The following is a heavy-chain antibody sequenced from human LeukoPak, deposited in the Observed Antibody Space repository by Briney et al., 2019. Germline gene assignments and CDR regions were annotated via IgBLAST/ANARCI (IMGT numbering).Heavy chain of an antibody. V-gene: IGHV3-21*01. CDR3: AREFVAARRGYYYGMDV. Sequence: AGSLRLSCAASGFTFSSYSMNWVRQAPGKGLEWVSSISSSSGYIYYADSVKGRFTISRDNAKNSLYLQMNSLRAEDTAVYYCAREFVAARRGYYYGMDVWGQGTTVTVSS. CDR2: ISSSSGYI. D-gene: IGHD6-6*01. J-gene: IGHJ6*02. CDR1: GFTFSSYS.